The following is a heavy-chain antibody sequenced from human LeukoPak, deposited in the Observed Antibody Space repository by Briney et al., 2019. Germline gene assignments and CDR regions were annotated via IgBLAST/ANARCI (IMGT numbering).Heavy chain of an antibody. D-gene: IGHD1-26*01. Sequence: SQTLSLTCAISGDSVSSNSVAWNWIRQSPSRGLEWLVGTYYRSKWYNEYALSVTSRISVNPDTPKNQFSLQLNSVTPEDTAVYSCARGWSYGFDYWGQGTLVTVSS. V-gene: IGHV6-1*01. CDR1: GDSVSSNSVA. CDR2: TYYRSKWYN. CDR3: ARGWSYGFDY. J-gene: IGHJ4*02.